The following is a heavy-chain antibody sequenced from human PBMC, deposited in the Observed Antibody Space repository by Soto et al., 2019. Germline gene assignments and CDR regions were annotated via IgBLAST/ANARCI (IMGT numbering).Heavy chain of an antibody. D-gene: IGHD3-22*01. CDR3: AKYYYDRVGSYCVDH. Sequence: PGGSLRLSCAASGFTFSSFGMHWVRQAPGKGLEGVALISYDGGNKYYADSVKGRFTISRDNPKNTLYLQMNSLRADDTAVYFSAKYYYDRVGSYCVDHWGQGTLVTVSS. J-gene: IGHJ4*02. CDR1: GFTFSSFG. CDR2: ISYDGGNK. V-gene: IGHV3-30*18.